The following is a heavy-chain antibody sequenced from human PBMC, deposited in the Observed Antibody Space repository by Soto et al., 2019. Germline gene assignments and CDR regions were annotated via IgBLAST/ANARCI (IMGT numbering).Heavy chain of an antibody. J-gene: IGHJ5*02. V-gene: IGHV3-48*02. CDR1: GFTFSNSG. CDR2: ISTSSSTI. CDR3: ARNRGGGGASDH. D-gene: IGHD3-10*01. Sequence: EVQLVESGGGLVQPGGSLRLSCAASGFTFSNSGMNWVRQAPGKGLEWVAYISTSSSTIRYADSVKGRFTISRDNAKNSLFLQMDSLRDEDTAVYYCARNRGGGGASDHWGPGTPVTVSS.